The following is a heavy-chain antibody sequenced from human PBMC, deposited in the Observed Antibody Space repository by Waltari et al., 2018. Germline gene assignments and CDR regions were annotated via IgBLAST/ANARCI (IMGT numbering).Heavy chain of an antibody. J-gene: IGHJ6*02. Sequence: QVQLVQSGAEVKKPGASVKVSCKASGYTFTSYGISWVRQAPGQGLEWMGWISAYNGNTNYAQKLQGRVTMTTDTSTSTAYRELRSLRSDDTAGYYCARDWGRGYGYLDYYYYGMDVWGQGTTVTVSS. CDR3: ARDWGRGYGYLDYYYYGMDV. D-gene: IGHD5-18*01. CDR1: GYTFTSYG. CDR2: ISAYNGNT. V-gene: IGHV1-18*01.